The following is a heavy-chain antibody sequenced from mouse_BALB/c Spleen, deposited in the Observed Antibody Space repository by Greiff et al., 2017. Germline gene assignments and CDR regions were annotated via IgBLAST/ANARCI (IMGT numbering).Heavy chain of an antibody. V-gene: IGHV14-3*02. CDR3: SSDYGYAMDY. CDR2: IDPANGNT. J-gene: IGHJ4*01. D-gene: IGHD2-4*01. Sequence: VQLQQSGAELVKPGASVKLSCTASGFNITDTYMHWVKQRPEQGLEWIGRIDPANGNTKYDPKFQGKATITADTSSNTAYLQLGSLTSEDTAVYYCSSDYGYAMDYWGQGTSVTVSA. CDR1: GFNITDTY.